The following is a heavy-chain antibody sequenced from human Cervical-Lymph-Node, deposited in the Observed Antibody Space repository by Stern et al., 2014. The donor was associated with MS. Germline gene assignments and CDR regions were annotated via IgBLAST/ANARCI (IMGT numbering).Heavy chain of an antibody. J-gene: IGHJ4*02. Sequence: VQLVESGGDVVQPGRSLRLACEVSGFTFRRYAIHWVRQAPGKGLEWVAFISYHGRDKYYAESVRGRFSISRDNSKNTVFLHMDSLGPQDTAIYYCTRQDQQLVTFDYWGQGTLVSVSS. CDR1: GFTFRRYA. V-gene: IGHV3-30-3*01. CDR2: ISYHGRDK. CDR3: TRQDQQLVTFDY. D-gene: IGHD5-18*01.